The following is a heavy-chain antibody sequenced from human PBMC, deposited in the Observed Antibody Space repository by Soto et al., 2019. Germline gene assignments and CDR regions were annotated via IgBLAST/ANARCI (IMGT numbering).Heavy chain of an antibody. CDR1: GFSLTSGVLG. V-gene: IGHV2-5*01. Sequence: QITLNESGPTLVKPTQTLTLTCTFSGFSLTSGVLGVGWIRQPPGEALEWLALIYWNDEQYYNPSLRNRLTRTRDTSKNQVLLTRTIMHPVDTATYYWAHRRPGPSGYHVWGQATTVTVSS. J-gene: IGHJ6*02. CDR3: AHRRPGPSGYHV. CDR2: IYWNDEQ. D-gene: IGHD6-13*01.